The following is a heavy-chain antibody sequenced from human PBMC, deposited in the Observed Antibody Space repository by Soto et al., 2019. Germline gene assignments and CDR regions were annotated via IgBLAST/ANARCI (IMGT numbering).Heavy chain of an antibody. V-gene: IGHV4-38-2*01. CDR2: IYHGGST. CDR1: GYSISSNYY. CDR3: ARAIEMAAGGYWIYNWFDP. Sequence: PSETLPLTCAVSGYSISSNYYWGWIRQPPGKGLEWIGSIYHGGSTYYNPSFKSRVTISVDTSKNQFSLKLSSVTAADTAVYYCARAIEMAAGGYWIYNWFDPWGQGTLVTVSS. J-gene: IGHJ5*02. D-gene: IGHD6-13*01.